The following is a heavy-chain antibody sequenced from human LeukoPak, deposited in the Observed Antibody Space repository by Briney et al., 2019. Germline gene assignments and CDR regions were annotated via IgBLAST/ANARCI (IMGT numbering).Heavy chain of an antibody. CDR3: ARGAPPGGYYGMDV. J-gene: IGHJ6*02. V-gene: IGHV3-7*01. Sequence: GGSLRLSCAASGFTFSSYWMSWVRQAPGKGLEWVANIKQDGSEKYYVDSVKGRFTISRDNAKNSLYLQMSSLRAEDTAVYYCARGAPPGGYYGMDVWGQGATVTVSS. D-gene: IGHD3-10*01. CDR1: GFTFSSYW. CDR2: IKQDGSEK.